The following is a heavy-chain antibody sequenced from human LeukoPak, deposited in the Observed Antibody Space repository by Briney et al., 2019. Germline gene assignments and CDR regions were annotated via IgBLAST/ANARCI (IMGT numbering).Heavy chain of an antibody. Sequence: GGSLRLSCAASGLTFSSYSMSWARQAPGKGLEWVSYISSNSSSTIYYAVSGQGRFTITRDNAKNSLYLQMNSMRAEDTAVYYCARGRRYYGAGRAYYMDVWGKGTTVTVSS. J-gene: IGHJ6*03. CDR3: ARGRRYYGAGRAYYMDV. V-gene: IGHV3-48*04. CDR1: GLTFSSYS. CDR2: ISSNSSSTI. D-gene: IGHD3-10*01.